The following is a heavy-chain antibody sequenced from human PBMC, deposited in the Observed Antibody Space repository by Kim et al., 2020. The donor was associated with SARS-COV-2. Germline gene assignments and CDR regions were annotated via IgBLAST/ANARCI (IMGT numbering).Heavy chain of an antibody. Sequence: SETLSLTCTVSGDSISSNYWSWIRQPPGKGLEWIGYMYYSGANNYNPSLKSRVTISVDTSKNQFSLNLSSVTAADTAVYYCARGKASNPWGQGKLVTVSS. CDR1: GDSISSNY. CDR3: ARGKASNP. CDR2: MYYSGAN. J-gene: IGHJ5*02. V-gene: IGHV4-59*13.